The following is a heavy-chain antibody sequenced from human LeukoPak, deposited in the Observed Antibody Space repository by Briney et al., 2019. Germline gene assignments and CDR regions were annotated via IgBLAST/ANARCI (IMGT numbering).Heavy chain of an antibody. CDR1: GFTFSSYA. V-gene: IGHV3-30*01. CDR3: ARDSWILQYYFDY. Sequence: PGRSLRLSCAASGFTFSSYAMHWVRQAPGKGLEWVAVISYDGSNKYYADSVKGRFTNSRDNSKNTLYLQMNSLRAEDTAVYYCARDSWILQYYFDYWGQGTLVTVSS. J-gene: IGHJ4*02. CDR2: ISYDGSNK. D-gene: IGHD5-12*01.